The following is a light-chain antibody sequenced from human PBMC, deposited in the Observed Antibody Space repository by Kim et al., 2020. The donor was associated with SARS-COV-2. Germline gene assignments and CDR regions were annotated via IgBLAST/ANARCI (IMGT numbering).Light chain of an antibody. V-gene: IGKV1-16*01. CDR2: AAI. J-gene: IGKJ1*01. CDR3: QQYFTYPWT. Sequence: AFVGDRVTISCRASQGVSNYLAWYQQKPGTAPEPLIYAAIRLQSGVPSRFSGSGSGTDFTLTISSLQPQDSATYYCQQYFTYPWTFGQGTKVDIK. CDR1: QGVSNY.